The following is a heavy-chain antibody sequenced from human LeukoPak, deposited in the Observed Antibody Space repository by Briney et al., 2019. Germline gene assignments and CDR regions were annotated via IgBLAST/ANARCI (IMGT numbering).Heavy chain of an antibody. Sequence: GGSLRLSCAASGLAFSDYGMSWVRQAPGKGLEWVANIKRDGGHQNYVDSVRGRFTSSRYNRKISLHLKINSLRATDTSICYFASTFPYCGGGSCALGGQGTLVTVSS. J-gene: IGHJ4*02. CDR2: IKRDGGHQ. CDR3: ASTFPYCGGGSCAL. V-gene: IGHV3-7*01. D-gene: IGHD2-15*01. CDR1: GLAFSDYG.